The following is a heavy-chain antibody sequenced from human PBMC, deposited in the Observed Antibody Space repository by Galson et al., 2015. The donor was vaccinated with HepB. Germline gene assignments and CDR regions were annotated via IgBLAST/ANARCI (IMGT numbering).Heavy chain of an antibody. V-gene: IGHV1-8*01. Sequence: SVKVSCKASGYSFIDYDINWVRQATGQGLEWMGWMNPNNDNTGYTQKFQGRVTMTRNTSISTVYMELSSLGSEGTAVYFCARVMKQMRGPLSYHSYGMDVWGQGTTVTVSS. CDR3: ARVMKQMRGPLSYHSYGMDV. CDR1: GYSFIDYD. CDR2: MNPNNDNT. J-gene: IGHJ6*02. D-gene: IGHD2-21*01.